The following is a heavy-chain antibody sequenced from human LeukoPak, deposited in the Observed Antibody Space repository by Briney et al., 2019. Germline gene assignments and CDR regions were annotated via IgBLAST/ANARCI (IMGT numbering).Heavy chain of an antibody. V-gene: IGHV1-18*01. CDR3: ARDEGSYYDYFDY. D-gene: IGHD3-22*01. Sequence: ASVKVSGNASGYTFSRYGISWVRQVPGQGLEWMGWINAYNGDTNYAQKLQGRVTMTTDTSTSTAYMELRSLRSDDTAVYYCARDEGSYYDYFDYWGQGTQVTVSS. J-gene: IGHJ4*02. CDR2: INAYNGDT. CDR1: GYTFSRYG.